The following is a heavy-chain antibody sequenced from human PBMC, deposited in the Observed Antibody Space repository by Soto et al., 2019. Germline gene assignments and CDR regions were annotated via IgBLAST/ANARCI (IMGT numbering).Heavy chain of an antibody. V-gene: IGHV3-30*18. Sequence: QVQLVESGGGVVQPGGSLRLSCAASGFSFSSYGIHWVRQAPGKGLEWVAVISNEGSIQYYADSVKGRFTISRDNSENTVFLQMNGLRGEDTAVYYCAKEGGTLGTSASYGFDYWGQGSRVTVSS. CDR2: ISNEGSIQ. CDR3: AKEGGTLGTSASYGFDY. CDR1: GFSFSSYG. J-gene: IGHJ4*02. D-gene: IGHD3-16*01.